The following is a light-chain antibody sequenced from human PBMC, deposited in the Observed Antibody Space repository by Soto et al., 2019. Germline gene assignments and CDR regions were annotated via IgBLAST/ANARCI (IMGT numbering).Light chain of an antibody. Sequence: IVLTQSPGTLSLSPGERATVSCRASETIGRAYFPWYQHRPGRTPRLVLSATSNRAAGIPDRFGGSGSGADFALTISGVEPADFAVYYCHQYATSPFTFGQGKKLEI. J-gene: IGKJ2*01. CDR3: HQYATSPFT. V-gene: IGKV3-20*01. CDR2: ATS. CDR1: ETIGRAY.